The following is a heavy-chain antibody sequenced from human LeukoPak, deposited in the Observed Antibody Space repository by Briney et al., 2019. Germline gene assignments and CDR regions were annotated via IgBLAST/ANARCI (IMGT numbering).Heavy chain of an antibody. CDR1: GFTFSSYA. Sequence: GGSLRLSCAASGFTFSSYAMHWVRQAPGRGLEWVAVISYDGSNKYYADSVKGRFTISRDNSKNTLYLQMNSLRAEDTAVYYCARVSGVYWGQGTLVTVSS. CDR2: ISYDGSNK. J-gene: IGHJ4*02. CDR3: ARVSGVY. V-gene: IGHV3-30-3*01. D-gene: IGHD2-8*01.